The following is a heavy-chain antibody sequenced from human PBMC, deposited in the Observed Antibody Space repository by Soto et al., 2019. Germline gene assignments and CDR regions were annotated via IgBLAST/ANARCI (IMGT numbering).Heavy chain of an antibody. D-gene: IGHD1-1*01. V-gene: IGHV3-48*02. CDR2: ISSRRTTR. J-gene: IGHJ4*02. Sequence: EGQLVESGGGWVQPGGSLRLSCAASGITFSSYSMNWVRQAPGEGLEWFSYISSRRTTRYYADSVKGRLTISRYNGKNSLYLQMNSLRDEDTAVYYCARGELDRTIDDCGQGTLVTVSS. CDR1: GITFSSYS. CDR3: ARGELDRTIDD.